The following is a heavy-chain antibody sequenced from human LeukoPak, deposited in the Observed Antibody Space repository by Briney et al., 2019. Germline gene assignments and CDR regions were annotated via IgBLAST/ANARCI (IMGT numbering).Heavy chain of an antibody. J-gene: IGHJ2*01. Sequence: GGSLRLSCAASGFSFSSHWMSWVRQAPGKGLEWVANIKQDGSEKYFVESVKSRFTISRDNAKNSLYLQMNSLRAEDTAVYYCARWGLYSRSSYWYIDLWGRGTLVTVSS. V-gene: IGHV3-7*01. CDR1: GFSFSSHW. CDR3: ARWGLYSRSSYWYIDL. D-gene: IGHD6-6*01. CDR2: IKQDGSEK.